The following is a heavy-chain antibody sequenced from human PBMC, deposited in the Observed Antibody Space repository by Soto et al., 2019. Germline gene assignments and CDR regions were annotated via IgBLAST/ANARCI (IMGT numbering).Heavy chain of an antibody. CDR2: IYHGGGT. V-gene: IGHV4-4*01. Sequence: TLSLTCSVSGGSISSRDWWTWVRQAPGKGLEWIGKIYHGGGTNLSPSLRGRVNISIDKSRKFFSLTLNSVTAADTAIYFCATGNVDSMLESWGRGTLVTVSS. D-gene: IGHD3-3*01. CDR1: GGSISSRDW. J-gene: IGHJ4*02. CDR3: ATGNVDSMLES.